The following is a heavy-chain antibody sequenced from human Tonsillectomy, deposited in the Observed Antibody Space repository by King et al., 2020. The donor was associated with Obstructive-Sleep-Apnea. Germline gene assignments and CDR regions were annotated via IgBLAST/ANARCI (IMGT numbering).Heavy chain of an antibody. CDR1: GGFIGRYY. D-gene: IGHD4-23*01. Sequence: QVQLQESGPGLVKPSETLSLTCTVSGGFIGRYYWSWIRQPPGKGLQWIGYIHYRGSTNYDPSLQSRLTISVDTSKNQFSLRLTSVTAADTAVYYCARGEDSTVVRGPFDYWGQGTLVTVTS. J-gene: IGHJ4*02. CDR2: IHYRGST. CDR3: ARGEDSTVVRGPFDY. V-gene: IGHV4-59*01.